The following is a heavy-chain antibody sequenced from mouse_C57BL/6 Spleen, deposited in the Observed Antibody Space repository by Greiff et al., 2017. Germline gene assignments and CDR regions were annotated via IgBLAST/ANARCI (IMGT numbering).Heavy chain of an antibody. CDR2: INPNNGGT. J-gene: IGHJ1*03. CDR3: ARRGYYGSSYVDWYFDV. CDR1: GYTFTDYN. V-gene: IGHV1-18*01. Sequence: EVQLQQSGPELVKPGASVKIPCKASGYTFTDYNMDWVKQSHGKSLEWIGDINPNNGGTIYNQKFKGKATLTVDKSSSTAYMELRSLTSEDTAVYYCARRGYYGSSYVDWYFDVWGTGTTVTVSS. D-gene: IGHD1-1*01.